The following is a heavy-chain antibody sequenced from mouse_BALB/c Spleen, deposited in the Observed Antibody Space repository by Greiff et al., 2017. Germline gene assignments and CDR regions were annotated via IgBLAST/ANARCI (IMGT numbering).Heavy chain of an antibody. Sequence: EVKLMESGPELVKPGASVKMSCKASGYTFTSYVMHWVKQKPGQGLEWIGYINPYNDGTKYNEKFKGKATLTSDKSSSTAYMELSSLTSEDSAVYYCARKAMITTDGLMDYWGQGTSVTVSS. CDR3: ARKAMITTDGLMDY. D-gene: IGHD2-4*01. V-gene: IGHV1-14*01. CDR1: GYTFTSYV. CDR2: INPYNDGT. J-gene: IGHJ4*01.